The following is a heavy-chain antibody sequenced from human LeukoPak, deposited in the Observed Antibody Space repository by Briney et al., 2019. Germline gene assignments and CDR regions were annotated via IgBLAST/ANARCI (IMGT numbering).Heavy chain of an antibody. J-gene: IGHJ4*02. V-gene: IGHV4-4*07. D-gene: IGHD1-14*01. Sequence: PGGSLRLSCAASGFTFDHYAMSWIRQSAEKGLEWIGRIYRTGTTNYNPSLKSRLTMSIDTSKNQFSLRLTSVTAADTAVYYCARVRDPRYNFFDSWGQGTLVTVSS. CDR3: ARVRDPRYNFFDS. CDR2: IYRTGTT. CDR1: GFTFDHYA.